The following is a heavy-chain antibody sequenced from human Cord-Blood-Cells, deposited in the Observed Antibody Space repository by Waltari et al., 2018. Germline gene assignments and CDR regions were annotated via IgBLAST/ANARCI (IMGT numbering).Heavy chain of an antibody. J-gene: IGHJ4*02. V-gene: IGHV4-39*01. CDR3: ARRDIVGATDY. CDR2: SYYRGGT. D-gene: IGHD1-26*01. Sequence: QLQLQESGPGLVKPSETLSLTCTVSGGSISSSTYYWGWIRQPPGKGLEWIGSSYYRGGTYYNPSLNCRVTISVYTSKNQFSLKLSSVTAADTAVYYCARRDIVGATDYWGQGTLVTVSS. CDR1: GGSISSSTYY.